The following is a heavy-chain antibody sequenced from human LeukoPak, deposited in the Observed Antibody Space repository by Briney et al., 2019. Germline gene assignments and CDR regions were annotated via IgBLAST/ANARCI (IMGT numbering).Heavy chain of an antibody. CDR2: IIPIFGTA. Sequence: GASVKVSCKASGYTFTSYGISWVRQAPGQGLEWMGGIIPIFGTANYAQKFQGRVTITADESASTAYMELSSLRSEDTAVYYCARDGNGYYFDYWGQGTLVTVSS. CDR1: GYTFTSYG. V-gene: IGHV1-69*13. CDR3: ARDGNGYYFDY. D-gene: IGHD1-1*01. J-gene: IGHJ4*02.